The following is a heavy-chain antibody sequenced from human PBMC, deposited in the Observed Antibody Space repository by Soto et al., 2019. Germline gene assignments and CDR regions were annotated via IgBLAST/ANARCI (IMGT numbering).Heavy chain of an antibody. CDR2: IRSSGTTT. Sequence: PGGSLRLACVASGFTFSSYEMTWVRQAPGKGLESVAHIRSSGTTTYYADSVTGRFTISRDNAKNSLYLQMNSLRAEDTDVYYCAREATSLYASGTSLGHWGQGTLVTVSS. CDR1: GFTFSSYE. CDR3: AREATSLYASGTSLGH. J-gene: IGHJ4*02. V-gene: IGHV3-48*03. D-gene: IGHD3-10*01.